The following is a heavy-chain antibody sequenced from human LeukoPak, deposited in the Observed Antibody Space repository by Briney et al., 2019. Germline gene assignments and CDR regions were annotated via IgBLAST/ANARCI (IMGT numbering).Heavy chain of an antibody. CDR1: GYTFTGHY. V-gene: IGHV1-2*02. Sequence: ASVKVSCKASGYTFTGHYMNWVRLPPGQGLEWMEWINPTGGTTYAQKFQDRVTMTRDTSINTAYMELSGLRSDDTAVYYCARDLGWSSSHWGQGTLVTVSS. CDR3: ARDLGWSSSH. CDR2: INPTGGT. D-gene: IGHD6-6*01. J-gene: IGHJ4*02.